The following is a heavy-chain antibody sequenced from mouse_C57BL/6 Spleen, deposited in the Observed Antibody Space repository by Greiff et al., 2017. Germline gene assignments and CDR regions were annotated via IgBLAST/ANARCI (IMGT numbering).Heavy chain of an antibody. CDR2: INPSNGGT. Sequence: QVQLKQPGTELVKPGASVKLSCKASGYTFTSYWMHWVKQRPGQGLEWIGNINPSNGGTNYNEKFKSKATLTVDKSSSTAYMQLSSLTSEDSAVYYCASQGRNYYAMDYWGQGTSVTVSS. J-gene: IGHJ4*01. CDR3: ASQGRNYYAMDY. V-gene: IGHV1-53*01. CDR1: GYTFTSYW.